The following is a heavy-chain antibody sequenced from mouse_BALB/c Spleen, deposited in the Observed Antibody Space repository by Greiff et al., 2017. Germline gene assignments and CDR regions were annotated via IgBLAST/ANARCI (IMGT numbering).Heavy chain of an antibody. V-gene: IGHV6-6*02. CDR1: GFTFSNYW. CDR3: TRVITRGYYAMDY. Sequence: EVQLVESGGGLVQPGGSMKLSCVASGFTFSNYWMNWVRQSPEKGLEWVAEIRLKSNNYATHYAESVKGRFTISRDDSKSSVYLQMNNLRAEDTGIYYCTRVITRGYYAMDYWGQGTSVTVSS. CDR2: IRLKSNNYAT. D-gene: IGHD2-4*01. J-gene: IGHJ4*01.